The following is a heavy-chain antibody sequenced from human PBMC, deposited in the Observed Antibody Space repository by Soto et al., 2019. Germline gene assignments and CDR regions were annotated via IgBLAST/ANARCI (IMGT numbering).Heavy chain of an antibody. J-gene: IGHJ5*02. CDR3: ARTTTVTTDNNWFDP. V-gene: IGHV1-69*12. CDR1: GGTFSSYA. Sequence: QVQLVQSGAEVKKPGSSVKVSCKASGGTFSSYAISWVRQAPGQGLEWMGGIIPIFGTANYAQKFQGRVTIXXDXSXXTAYMELSSLRSEDTAVYYCARTTTVTTDNNWFDPWGQGTLVTVSS. D-gene: IGHD4-17*01. CDR2: IIPIFGTA.